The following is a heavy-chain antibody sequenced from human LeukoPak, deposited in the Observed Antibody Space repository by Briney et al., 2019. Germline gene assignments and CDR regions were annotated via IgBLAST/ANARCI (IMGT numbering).Heavy chain of an antibody. CDR3: ARAGVGPFWERFDH. CDR2: TYYRSKWYS. D-gene: IGHD1-26*01. Sequence: SQTLSLTCAISGDSVSSGGAAWNWIRQSPSRGLEWLGRTYYRSKWYSDYAVSVKSRITVNPDTSKNQFSLQLNSVSPEDTAVYYCARAGVGPFWERFDHWGQGTLVTVSS. V-gene: IGHV6-1*01. CDR1: GDSVSSGGAA. J-gene: IGHJ4*02.